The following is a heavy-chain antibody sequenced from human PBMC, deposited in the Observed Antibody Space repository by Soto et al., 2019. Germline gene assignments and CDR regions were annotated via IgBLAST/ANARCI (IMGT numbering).Heavy chain of an antibody. CDR3: AKLVDKSLDDY. Sequence: HPGGSLRLSCVASGFTFSTSDMHWVRQAPGQGLEWVAVVSYDERNICYADSVKGRFSVSRDNSKNTLFLHMNSLRAEDTAVYFCAKLVDKSLDDYWGQGALVTVS. CDR1: GFTFSTSD. J-gene: IGHJ4*02. CDR2: VSYDERNI. D-gene: IGHD3-16*01. V-gene: IGHV3-30*18.